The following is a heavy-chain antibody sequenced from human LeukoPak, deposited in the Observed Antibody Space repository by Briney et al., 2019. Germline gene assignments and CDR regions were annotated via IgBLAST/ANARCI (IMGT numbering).Heavy chain of an antibody. J-gene: IGHJ6*03. Sequence: GASVKVSCKASGYTFTSYGISWVRQAPGQGLEWMGWISAYNGNTNYAQKLQGRVTMTTDTSTSTAYMELRSLRSDNTAVYYCARLVTPPRNYYYYYYMDVWGKGTTVTVSS. V-gene: IGHV1-18*01. CDR3: ARLVTPPRNYYYYYYMDV. CDR1: GYTFTSYG. CDR2: ISAYNGNT. D-gene: IGHD2-21*02.